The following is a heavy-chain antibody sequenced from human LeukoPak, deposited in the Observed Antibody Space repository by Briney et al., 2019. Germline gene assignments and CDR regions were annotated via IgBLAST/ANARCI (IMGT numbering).Heavy chain of an antibody. CDR3: ARLRRNSDRSDFFYYYDH. CDR1: GFTFNNYA. D-gene: IGHD3-22*01. Sequence: GGSLRLSCGASGFTFNNYAMSWVRQAPGKGLEWVASVNTVSSYIYYADSMRGRFTISRDNAKNSLFLQMNSLRAEDTAVYYCARLRRNSDRSDFFYYYDHWGQGTLVTVSS. CDR2: VNTVSSYI. J-gene: IGHJ4*02. V-gene: IGHV3-21*01.